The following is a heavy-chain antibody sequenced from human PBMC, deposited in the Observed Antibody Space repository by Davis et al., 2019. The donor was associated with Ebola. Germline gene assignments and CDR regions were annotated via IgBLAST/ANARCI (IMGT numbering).Heavy chain of an antibody. V-gene: IGHV1-58*02. CDR1: GFTFTSSA. D-gene: IGHD3-9*01. J-gene: IGHJ6*02. Sequence: SVKVSCKASGFTFTSSAMQWVRQARGQRLEWIGWIVVGSGNTNYAQSFQGRVTITRDMSTSTAYMELSSLRSEDTAVYYCAASLNFDWLLSGMDVWGQGTTVTVSS. CDR2: IVVGSGNT. CDR3: AASLNFDWLLSGMDV.